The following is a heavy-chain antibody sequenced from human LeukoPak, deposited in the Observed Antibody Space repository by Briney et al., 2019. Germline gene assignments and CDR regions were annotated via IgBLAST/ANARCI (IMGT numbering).Heavy chain of an antibody. CDR1: GFTFSNYW. J-gene: IGHJ4*02. CDR2: IEQDARAK. V-gene: IGHV3-7*01. Sequence: GGSLRLSCAASGFTFSNYWMTWVRQGPGKGLEWVANIEQDARAKYYGDPVKGRFTVSRDNAKDSLYLQMNSLRAEDTAVYYCARALTTLTYEGYWGQGTLVTVSS. CDR3: ARALTTLTYEGY. D-gene: IGHD1-1*01.